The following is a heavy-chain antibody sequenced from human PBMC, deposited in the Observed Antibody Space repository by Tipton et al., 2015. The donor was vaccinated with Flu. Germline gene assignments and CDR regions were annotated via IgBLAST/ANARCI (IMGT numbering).Heavy chain of an antibody. CDR1: GYTFTGYF. Sequence: QLVQSGPEVKEPGASVKVSCKASGYTFTGYFIHWVRQAPGQGLEWMGWIDPNNGDTRYAQNFQGWVTMNRDTSITTAYMELSRLKSGDTAVYYCARDGLSKNTFDIWGQGTMVTVSS. CDR3: ARDGLSKNTFDI. V-gene: IGHV1-2*04. J-gene: IGHJ3*02. CDR2: IDPNNGDT. D-gene: IGHD2/OR15-2a*01.